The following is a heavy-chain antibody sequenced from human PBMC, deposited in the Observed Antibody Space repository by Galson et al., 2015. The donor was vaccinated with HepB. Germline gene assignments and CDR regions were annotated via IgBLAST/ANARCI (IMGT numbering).Heavy chain of an antibody. CDR2: ISSNGGST. V-gene: IGHV3-64*01. CDR3: AAGLSGYSSSWYSLAEYFQH. CDR1: GFTFSSYA. D-gene: IGHD6-13*01. J-gene: IGHJ1*01. Sequence: LRLSCAASGFTFSSYAMHWVRQAPGKGLEYVSAISSNGGSTYYANSVKGRFTISSDNSKNTLYLQMGSLRAEDMAVYYCAAGLSGYSSSWYSLAEYFQHWGQGTLVTVSS.